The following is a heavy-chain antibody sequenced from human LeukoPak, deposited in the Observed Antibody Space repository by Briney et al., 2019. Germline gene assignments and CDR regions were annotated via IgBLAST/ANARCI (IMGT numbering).Heavy chain of an antibody. D-gene: IGHD1-26*01. J-gene: IGHJ4*02. CDR2: IYFSGST. V-gene: IGHV4-39*01. CDR3: ARRPTTSIVGATTNYFDH. CDR1: GDSISSYY. Sequence: SETLSLTCTVSGDSISSYYWGWIRQPPGKGLEWIGSIYFSGSTYYSPSLKSRATLSIDTSKNQFSLKLTSVTAADTAVYYCARRPTTSIVGATTNYFDHWGQGTLVTVSS.